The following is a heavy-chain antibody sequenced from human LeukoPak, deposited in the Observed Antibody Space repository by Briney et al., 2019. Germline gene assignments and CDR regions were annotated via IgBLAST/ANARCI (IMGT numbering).Heavy chain of an antibody. CDR2: IIPIFGTA. CDR3: ARGRGGSSSYYYYMDV. CDR1: GGTFSSYA. V-gene: IGHV1-69*05. D-gene: IGHD6-6*01. J-gene: IGHJ6*03. Sequence: SVKVSCKASGGTFSSYAISWVRQAPGQGLEWMGGIIPIFGTANYAQKFQGRVTITTDESTSTAYMELSSLRSEDTAVYYCARGRGGSSSYYYYMDVWGKGTTVTVSS.